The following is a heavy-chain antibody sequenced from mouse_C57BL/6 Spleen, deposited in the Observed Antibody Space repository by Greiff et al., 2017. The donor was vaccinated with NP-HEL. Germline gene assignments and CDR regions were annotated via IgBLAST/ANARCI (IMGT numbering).Heavy chain of an antibody. Sequence: VQLQQSGPELVKPGASVKISCKASGYAFSSSWMNWVKQRPGKGLEWIGRIYPGDGDTNYNGKFKGKATLTADKSSSTAYMQLSSLTSEDSAVYFCARSDTPYYLDNGGQGTTLTASS. D-gene: IGHD3-2*01. CDR2: IYPGDGDT. V-gene: IGHV1-82*01. J-gene: IGHJ2*01. CDR1: GYAFSSSW. CDR3: ARSDTPYYLDN.